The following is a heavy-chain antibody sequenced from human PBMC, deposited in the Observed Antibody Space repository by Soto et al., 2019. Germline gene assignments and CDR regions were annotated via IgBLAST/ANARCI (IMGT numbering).Heavy chain of an antibody. J-gene: IGHJ3*02. CDR1: GFTFSDFG. CDR2: IWYHGGNE. D-gene: IGHD2-8*01. CDR3: ARRGCGKGVCYNSYDM. Sequence: QVQLVESGGGVVQPGRSLRLSCAVSGFTFSDFGMHWVRQAPGKGLEWVALIWYHGGNEEYADSVKGRFSISRDNSKNTLYLQMDSLRAEDTAVYYWARRGCGKGVCYNSYDMWGQGTMVTVSS. V-gene: IGHV3-33*03.